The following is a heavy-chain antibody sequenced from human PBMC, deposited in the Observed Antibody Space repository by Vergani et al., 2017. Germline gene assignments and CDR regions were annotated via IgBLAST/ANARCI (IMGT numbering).Heavy chain of an antibody. CDR2: ISWNSGSI. Sequence: EVQLVESGGGLVQPGRSLRLSCAASGFTFDEYAMHWVRQAPGKGLEWVSGISWNSGSIGYADSVKGRFTISRDNAKNSLYLQMNSLRAEDTALYYCAKTHSSGWYTPSDAFDIWGQGTMVTVSS. V-gene: IGHV3-9*01. CDR1: GFTFDEYA. CDR3: AKTHSSGWYTPSDAFDI. D-gene: IGHD6-19*01. J-gene: IGHJ3*02.